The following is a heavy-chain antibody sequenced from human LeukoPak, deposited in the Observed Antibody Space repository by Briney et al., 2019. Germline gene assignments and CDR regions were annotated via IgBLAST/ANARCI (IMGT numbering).Heavy chain of an antibody. CDR3: AKAGSGRSIDY. D-gene: IGHD3-10*01. CDR2: INQDGSGK. V-gene: IGHV3-7*01. CDR1: GFTFSSYA. Sequence: GGSLRLSCAASGFTFSSYAMSWVRQAPGKGLEWVGNINQDGSGKYYVDSVKGRFTISRDNAMNSLYLQMNSLRAEDTAVYYCAKAGSGRSIDYWGQGTLVTASS. J-gene: IGHJ4*02.